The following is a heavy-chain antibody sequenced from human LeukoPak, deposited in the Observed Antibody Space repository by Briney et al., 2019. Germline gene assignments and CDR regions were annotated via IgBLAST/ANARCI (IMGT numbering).Heavy chain of an antibody. Sequence: ASVKVSCKASGGTFSSYAISWVRQAPGQGLGWMGGIIPIFGTANYAQKFQGRVTITADESTSTAYMELSSLRSEDTAVYYCATFEYSSSSVASWFDPWGQGTLVTVSS. J-gene: IGHJ5*02. V-gene: IGHV1-69*13. D-gene: IGHD6-6*01. CDR1: GGTFSSYA. CDR3: ATFEYSSSSVASWFDP. CDR2: IIPIFGTA.